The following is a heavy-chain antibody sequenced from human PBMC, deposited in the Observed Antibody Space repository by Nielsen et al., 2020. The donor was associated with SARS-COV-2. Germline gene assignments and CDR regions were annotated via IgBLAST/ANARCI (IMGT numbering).Heavy chain of an antibody. D-gene: IGHD3-3*01. CDR2: IIPIFGTA. Sequence: SVKVSCKASGGTFSSYAISWVRQAPGQGLEWMGGIIPIFGTANYAQKFQGRVTITADESTSTAYMELSSLRSEDTAVYYCTRDKIFGVVTLDWGQGTLVTVSS. CDR1: GGTFSSYA. V-gene: IGHV1-69*13. J-gene: IGHJ4*02. CDR3: TRDKIFGVVTLD.